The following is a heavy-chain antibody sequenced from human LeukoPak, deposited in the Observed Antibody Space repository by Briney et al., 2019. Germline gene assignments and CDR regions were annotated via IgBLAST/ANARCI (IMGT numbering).Heavy chain of an antibody. Sequence: KTWETLSLVGSVSGGAITYNSWSWIRRHPGKGLEWIGHISYSGSTKYNPSIKSRVTISIGTSKSQFSLQLSSVTAADTADYFCARDLLPDCSNGVCPIIDLWGKGTTVVVSS. D-gene: IGHD2-8*01. CDR3: ARDLLPDCSNGVCPIIDL. V-gene: IGHV4-59*01. CDR1: GGAITYNS. CDR2: ISYSGST. J-gene: IGHJ6*04.